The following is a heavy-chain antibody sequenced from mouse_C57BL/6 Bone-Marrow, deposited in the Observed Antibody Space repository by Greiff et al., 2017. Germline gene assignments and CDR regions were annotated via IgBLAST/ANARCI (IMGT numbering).Heavy chain of an antibody. V-gene: IGHV5-6*02. CDR3: ARRVYYDYDGLRDY. CDR1: GFTFSSYG. CDR2: ISSGGSYT. D-gene: IGHD2-4*01. Sequence: DVKLVESGGDLVKPGGSLKLSCAASGFTFSSYGMSWVRQTPDTRLEWVATISSGGSYTYYPDSVKGRFTISRANDKNTQYLQMSSLKSEDTAMYYCARRVYYDYDGLRDYWGQGTSVTVSS. J-gene: IGHJ4*01.